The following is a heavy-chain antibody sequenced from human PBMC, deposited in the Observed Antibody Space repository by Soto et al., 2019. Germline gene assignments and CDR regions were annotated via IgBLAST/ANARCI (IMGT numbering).Heavy chain of an antibody. V-gene: IGHV5-51*01. CDR2: IYPGDSDT. Sequence: GESLKISCKGSGYIFSNQWIGWVRQVPGKGLECMGIIYPGDSDTRYSPSFQGQVTISADKSISTAYLRWNSLKASDTAMYYCARRVLRETHFDYWGQGTLVTVSS. CDR3: ARRVLRETHFDY. J-gene: IGHJ4*02. CDR1: GYIFSNQW. D-gene: IGHD3-10*02.